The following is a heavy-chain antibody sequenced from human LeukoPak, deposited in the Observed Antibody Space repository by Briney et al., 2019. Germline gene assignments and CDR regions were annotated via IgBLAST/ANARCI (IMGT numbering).Heavy chain of an antibody. D-gene: IGHD3-22*01. CDR3: AREPMIVVVITESGWFDP. Sequence: VASVKVSCKASGYTFTSYYMHWVRQAPGQGLEWMGWINPNSGGTNYAQKFQGRVTMTRDTSISTAYMELSRLRSDDTAVYYCAREPMIVVVITESGWFDPWGQGALVTGSS. CDR1: GYTFTSYY. J-gene: IGHJ5*02. V-gene: IGHV1-2*02. CDR2: INPNSGGT.